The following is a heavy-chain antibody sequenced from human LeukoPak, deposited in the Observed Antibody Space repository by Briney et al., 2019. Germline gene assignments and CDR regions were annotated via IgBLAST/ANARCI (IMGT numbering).Heavy chain of an antibody. D-gene: IGHD4-17*01. CDR1: GGSISSYY. CDR2: IYYSGST. J-gene: IGHJ4*02. CDR3: ARIHYGDYARDY. V-gene: IGHV4-59*01. Sequence: SETLSLTCTVSGGSISSYYWSWIRQPPGKGLEWIGYIYYSGSTNYNPSIKSRVTISVDTSKNQFSLKLSSVTAADTAVYYCARIHYGDYARDYWGQGTLVTVSS.